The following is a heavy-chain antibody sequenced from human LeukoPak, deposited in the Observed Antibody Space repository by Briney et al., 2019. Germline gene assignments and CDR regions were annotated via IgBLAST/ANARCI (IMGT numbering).Heavy chain of an antibody. D-gene: IGHD2-15*01. CDR1: GYTFTSYA. Sequence: ASVKVSCKASGYTFTSYAMHWVRQAPGQRLEWMGWINAGNGNTKYSQKFQGRVTITRDTSASTAYMELSSLRSEDTAVYYCARDPSSGGNYYYYGMDVWGQGTTVTVSS. V-gene: IGHV1-3*01. J-gene: IGHJ6*02. CDR3: ARDPSSGGNYYYYGMDV. CDR2: INAGNGNT.